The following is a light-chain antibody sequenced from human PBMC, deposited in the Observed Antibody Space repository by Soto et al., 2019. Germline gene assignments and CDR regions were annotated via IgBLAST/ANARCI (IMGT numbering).Light chain of an antibody. CDR3: QPRSNWPPIT. CDR2: DAS. V-gene: IGKV3-11*01. CDR1: QSVSSY. Sequence: EIVLTQSPATLSLSPGERATLSCRASQSVSSYLAWYQQKPGQAPRLLIYDASNRATGIPARFSGSGSGTDFTLTISSLEPEDFAVYYCQPRSNWPPITCGQGTRLEI. J-gene: IGKJ5*01.